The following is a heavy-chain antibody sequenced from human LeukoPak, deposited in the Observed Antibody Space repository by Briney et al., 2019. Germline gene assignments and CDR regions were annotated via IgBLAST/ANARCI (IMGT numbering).Heavy chain of an antibody. CDR2: ISYDGSNK. J-gene: IGHJ5*02. CDR1: GFTFSSYA. Sequence: PGRSLRLSCAASGFTFSSYAMHWVRQAPGEGLEWVAVISYDGSNKYYADSVKGRFTISRDNSKNTLYLQMNSLRAEDTAVYYCAREDRGIVVVPAAKGFDPWGQGTLVTVSS. D-gene: IGHD2-2*01. CDR3: AREDRGIVVVPAAKGFDP. V-gene: IGHV3-30-3*01.